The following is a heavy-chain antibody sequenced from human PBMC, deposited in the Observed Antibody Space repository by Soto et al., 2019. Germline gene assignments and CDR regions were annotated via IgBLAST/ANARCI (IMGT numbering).Heavy chain of an antibody. V-gene: IGHV1-46*01. J-gene: IGHJ6*02. CDR1: GYTFTSYY. D-gene: IGHD3-22*01. CDR2: INPSGGST. CDR3: ARDPMIVVVINDHYYYYGMDV. Sequence: GASVKVSCKASGYTFTSYYMHWVRQAPGQGLEWMGIINPSGGSTSYAQKFQGRVTMTRDTSTSTVYMELSSLRSEDTAVYYCARDPMIVVVINDHYYYYGMDVWGQGTTVTVSS.